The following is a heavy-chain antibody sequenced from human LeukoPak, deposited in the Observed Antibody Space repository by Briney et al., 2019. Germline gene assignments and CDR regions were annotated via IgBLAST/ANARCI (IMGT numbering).Heavy chain of an antibody. CDR1: GYTFTSYD. J-gene: IGHJ5*02. V-gene: IGHV1-8*01. CDR2: MNPNSGNT. Sequence: ASVTVSCKASGYTFTSYDINWVRQAAGQGLEWMGWMNPNSGNTGYAQKFQGRVTMSRNTSISTAYMELSSLRSEDTAVYYCARASRSEGWFDPWGQGTLVTVSS. CDR3: ARASRSEGWFDP.